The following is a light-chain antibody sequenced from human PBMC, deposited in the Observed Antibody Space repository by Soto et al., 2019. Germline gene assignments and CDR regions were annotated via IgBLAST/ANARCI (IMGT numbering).Light chain of an antibody. V-gene: IGKV1-5*03. Sequence: DIQMTQSPSALSTFVGDRVTITCRASQTISTWLAWFQQKPGKAPKLLIYKASNLESGVPSRFSGSGSGTEFTLTINSLQPDDFATYYCQQYDGYPFTVGGGTKVEIK. CDR3: QQYDGYPFT. CDR2: KAS. CDR1: QTISTW. J-gene: IGKJ4*01.